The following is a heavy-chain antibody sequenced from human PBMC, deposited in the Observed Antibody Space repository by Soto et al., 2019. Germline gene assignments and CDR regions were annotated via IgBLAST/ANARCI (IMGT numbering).Heavy chain of an antibody. D-gene: IGHD2-2*01. Sequence: QVQLVQSGAEVKKPGSSVKVSCKASGGTFSSYAISWVRQAPGQGLEWMGGIIPIFGTANYAQKFQGRVTITADESTSTAYMELSSLRSEDTAVYYCARHDCSSTSCYPPNYYYYGMDVWGQGTTVTVSS. CDR1: GGTFSSYA. V-gene: IGHV1-69*01. CDR2: IIPIFGTA. J-gene: IGHJ6*02. CDR3: ARHDCSSTSCYPPNYYYYGMDV.